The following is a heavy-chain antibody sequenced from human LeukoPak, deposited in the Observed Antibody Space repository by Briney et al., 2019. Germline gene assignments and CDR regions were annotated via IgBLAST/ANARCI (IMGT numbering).Heavy chain of an antibody. CDR2: IFYSGST. CDR3: ARHSPFYYDSSGYRAFDI. J-gene: IGHJ3*02. CDR1: SASVKTYY. V-gene: IGHV4-59*08. Sequence: SETLSLTCTVSSASVKTYYWSWMRQPPGKGLEWMGYIFYSGSTNYNPSLKSGGTISVDTSKNQFSLNLSSVTAAETAVYYCARHSPFYYDSSGYRAFDIWGQGTMVTVSS. D-gene: IGHD3-22*01.